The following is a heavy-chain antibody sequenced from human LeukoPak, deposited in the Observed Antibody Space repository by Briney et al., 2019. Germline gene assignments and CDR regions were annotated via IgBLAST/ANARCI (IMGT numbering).Heavy chain of an antibody. D-gene: IGHD1-26*01. CDR1: GGSISTSNW. CDR2: IYHTGST. Sequence: SSGTLSLTCAVSGGSISTSNWWSWVRQPPGQGLEWIGEIYHTGSTNYNPSLKSRVTISIDKSENQFSLRLNSVTAADTAVYYCATLGEATYRPYWGQGTLVTVSS. CDR3: ATLGEATYRPY. J-gene: IGHJ4*02. V-gene: IGHV4-4*02.